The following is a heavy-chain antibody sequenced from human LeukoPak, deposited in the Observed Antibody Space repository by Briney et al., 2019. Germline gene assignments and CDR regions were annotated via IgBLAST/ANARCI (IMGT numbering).Heavy chain of an antibody. CDR3: ASLGDGYNPAVYAFDY. CDR2: IYYSGSA. V-gene: IGHV4-59*01. CDR1: GGSISSYY. Sequence: KPSETLSLTCTVSGGSISSYYWSWIRQPPGKGLEWIGYIYYSGSANYNPSLKSRVTISVDTSKNQFSLKLSSVTAADTAVYYCASLGDGYNPAVYAFDYWGQGTPVTVSS. J-gene: IGHJ4*02. D-gene: IGHD5-24*01.